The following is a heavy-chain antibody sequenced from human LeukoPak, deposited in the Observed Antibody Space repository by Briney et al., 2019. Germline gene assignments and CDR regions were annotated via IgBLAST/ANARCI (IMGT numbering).Heavy chain of an antibody. D-gene: IGHD1-26*01. CDR2: IYYSGST. CDR3: ARAHGVKRWGAPMTNWFDP. Sequence: PSETLSLTCTVSGGSISSYYWSWIRQPPGKGLEWIGYIYYSGSTNNNPSLKSRVTISLDTSKNQFSLKLSSVTAADTAVYYCARAHGVKRWGAPMTNWFDPWGQGTLVTVSS. J-gene: IGHJ5*02. V-gene: IGHV4-59*01. CDR1: GGSISSYY.